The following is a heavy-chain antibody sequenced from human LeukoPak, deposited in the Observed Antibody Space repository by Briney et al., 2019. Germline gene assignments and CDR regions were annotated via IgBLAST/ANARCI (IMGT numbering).Heavy chain of an antibody. V-gene: IGHV3-30*18. Sequence: GGSLRLSCAASGFTFSSYAMSWVRQAPGKGLEWAAVISYDGSNKYYADSVKGRFTISRDNSKNTLYLQMNSLRAEDTAVYYCAKDPGSGYVSSYFDYWGQGTLVTVSS. J-gene: IGHJ4*02. CDR3: AKDPGSGYVSSYFDY. CDR1: GFTFSSYA. CDR2: ISYDGSNK. D-gene: IGHD3-3*01.